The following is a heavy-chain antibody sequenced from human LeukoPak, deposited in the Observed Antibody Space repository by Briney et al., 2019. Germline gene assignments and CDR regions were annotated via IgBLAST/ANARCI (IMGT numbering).Heavy chain of an antibody. V-gene: IGHV1-8*01. J-gene: IGHJ5*02. Sequence: ASVKVSCKASGYTFTSYDINWVRQATGQGLEWMGWMNPNSGNTGYAQKFQGRVTMTRNTSISTAYMELSSLRSEDTAVYYCARAGIAVAGRWFDPWGQGTLVTVSS. D-gene: IGHD6-19*01. CDR1: GYTFTSYD. CDR2: MNPNSGNT. CDR3: ARAGIAVAGRWFDP.